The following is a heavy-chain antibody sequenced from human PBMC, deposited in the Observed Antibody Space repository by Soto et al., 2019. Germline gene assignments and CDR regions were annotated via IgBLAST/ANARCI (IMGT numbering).Heavy chain of an antibody. CDR1: GGPFSSYA. J-gene: IGHJ6*02. Sequence: GASVKVSCKASGGPFSSYAISWVRQAPGQGLEWMGGIIPIFGTANCAEKFQGRVTITAVGSTSTAYMELSSLRSEDPAVYYCAGIEGIVSGYSNYRSYYCCMDVLGRVTTVIASS. CDR3: AGIEGIVSGYSNYRSYYCCMDV. D-gene: IGHD4-4*01. V-gene: IGHV1-69*13. CDR2: IIPIFGTA.